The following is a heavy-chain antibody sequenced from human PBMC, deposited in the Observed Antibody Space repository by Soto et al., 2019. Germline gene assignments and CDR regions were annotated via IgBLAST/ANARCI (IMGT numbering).Heavy chain of an antibody. CDR1: GYTFTSYA. Sequence: QVQLVQSGAEVKKPGASVKVSCKASGYTFTSYAMHWVRQAPGQRLEWMGWINAGNGNTKYSQKFQGRVTITRDTSARTAYMELSSLRSEDTAVYYCARDRVMVQGVISWFDPWGQGTLVTVSS. CDR2: INAGNGNT. J-gene: IGHJ5*02. CDR3: ARDRVMVQGVISWFDP. V-gene: IGHV1-3*01. D-gene: IGHD3-10*01.